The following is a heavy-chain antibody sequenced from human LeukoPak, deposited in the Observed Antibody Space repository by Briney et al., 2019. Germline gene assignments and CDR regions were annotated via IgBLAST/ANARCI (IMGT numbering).Heavy chain of an antibody. D-gene: IGHD3-3*01. J-gene: IGHJ4*02. V-gene: IGHV5-51*01. CDR3: ARSSPYDFWSGYPFDY. CDR2: IYPGDSDT. CDR1: GYSFTSYW. Sequence: GESLKISCKGSGYSFTSYWIGWVRQMPGKGLEWMGIIYPGDSDTRYSPSFQGQVTISADKSISTAYLQWSSLKASDTAMYYCARSSPYDFWSGYPFDYWGQGTLVTVSS.